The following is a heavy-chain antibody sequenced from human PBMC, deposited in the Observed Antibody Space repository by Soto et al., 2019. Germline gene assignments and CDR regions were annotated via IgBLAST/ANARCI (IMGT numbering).Heavy chain of an antibody. J-gene: IGHJ4*02. CDR3: AKVYDILTGPLNYFDY. CDR2: ISGSGGST. V-gene: IGHV3-23*01. Sequence: GGSLRLSCAASGFTFSSYAMSWVRQAPGKGLEWVSAISGSGGSTYYADSVKGRFTISRDNSKNTLYLQMNSLRAEDTAVYYCAKVYDILTGPLNYFDYWGQGTLVTVSS. CDR1: GFTFSSYA. D-gene: IGHD3-9*01.